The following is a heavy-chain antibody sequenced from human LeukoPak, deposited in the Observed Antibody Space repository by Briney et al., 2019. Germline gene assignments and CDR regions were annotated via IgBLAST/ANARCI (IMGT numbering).Heavy chain of an antibody. CDR1: GFTFSSYA. CDR2: ISYDGSNK. CDR3: ARVLDTAMADY. J-gene: IGHJ4*02. V-gene: IGHV3-30-3*01. D-gene: IGHD5-18*01. Sequence: PGGSLRLSCAASGFTFSSYAMHWVRQAPGKGLEWVAVISYDGSNKYYADSVKGRFTISRDNSKNTLYLQMNSLRAEDTAVYYCARVLDTAMADYWGQGTLVTVSS.